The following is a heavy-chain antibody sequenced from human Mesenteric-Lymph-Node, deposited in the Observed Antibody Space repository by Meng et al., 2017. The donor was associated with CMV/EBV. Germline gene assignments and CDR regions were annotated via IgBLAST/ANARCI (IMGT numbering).Heavy chain of an antibody. J-gene: IGHJ4*02. Sequence: SVKVSCKASGGTFSSYAISWVRQAPGQGLEWMGGIIPIFGTANYAQKFQGRVTITTDESTSTAYMELSSLRSDDTAVYYCARDETPYSSGWYFADYWGQGTLVTVSS. CDR1: GGTFSSYA. CDR3: ARDETPYSSGWYFADY. CDR2: IIPIFGTA. V-gene: IGHV1-69*05. D-gene: IGHD6-19*01.